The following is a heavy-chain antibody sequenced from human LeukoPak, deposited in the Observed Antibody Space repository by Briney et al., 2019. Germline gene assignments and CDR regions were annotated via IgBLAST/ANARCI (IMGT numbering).Heavy chain of an antibody. CDR2: ISGSGGST. J-gene: IGHJ6*03. CDR1: GFTFSSHG. CDR3: AKCILTGYYKGYMDV. Sequence: GGTLRLSCAASGFTFSSHGMSWVRQAPGKGLEWVSAISGSGGSTYYADSVKGRFTIARDNSKNTLYLQMNSLRAEDTAVYYCAKCILTGYYKGYMDVWGKGTTVTISS. D-gene: IGHD3-9*01. V-gene: IGHV3-23*01.